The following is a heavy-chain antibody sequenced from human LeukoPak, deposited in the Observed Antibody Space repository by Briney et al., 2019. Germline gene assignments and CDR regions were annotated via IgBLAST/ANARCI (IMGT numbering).Heavy chain of an antibody. CDR1: GGSISSSSYY. D-gene: IGHD3-10*01. V-gene: IGHV4-39*07. J-gene: IGHJ4*02. CDR3: ARDRGYYGSGSPLFDY. Sequence: TSETLSLTCTVSGGSISSSSYYWGWIRQPPGKGLEWIGSIYYSGSTYYNPSLKSRVTISVDASKNQFSLKLSSVTAADTAVYYCARDRGYYGSGSPLFDYWGQGTLVTVSS. CDR2: IYYSGST.